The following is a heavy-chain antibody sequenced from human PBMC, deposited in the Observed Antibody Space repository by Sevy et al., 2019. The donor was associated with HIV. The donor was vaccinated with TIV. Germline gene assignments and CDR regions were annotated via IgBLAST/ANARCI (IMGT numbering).Heavy chain of an antibody. Sequence: GGSLRLSCAASGFTFSSYSMNWVRQAPGKGLEWVSSISSSSSYIYYADSVKGRFTISRDNAKNSLYLQMNSLRAEDTAVYYCARAWGIVGATSDRYYGMDVWGQGTTVTVSS. CDR1: GFTFSSYS. D-gene: IGHD1-26*01. CDR2: ISSSSSYI. CDR3: ARAWGIVGATSDRYYGMDV. J-gene: IGHJ6*02. V-gene: IGHV3-21*01.